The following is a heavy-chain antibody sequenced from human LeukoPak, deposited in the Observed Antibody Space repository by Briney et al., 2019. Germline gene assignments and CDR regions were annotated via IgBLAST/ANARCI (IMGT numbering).Heavy chain of an antibody. V-gene: IGHV3-20*01. Sequence: GGSLRLSCAASGFTFSSYGMSWVRQAPGKGLEWVSGINWNGGSTGYADSVKGRFTISRDNAKNSLYLQMNSLRAEDTALYHCARGKSSPKGNWFDPWGQGTLVTVSS. CDR1: GFTFSSYG. CDR2: INWNGGST. CDR3: ARGKSSPKGNWFDP. J-gene: IGHJ5*02. D-gene: IGHD6-19*01.